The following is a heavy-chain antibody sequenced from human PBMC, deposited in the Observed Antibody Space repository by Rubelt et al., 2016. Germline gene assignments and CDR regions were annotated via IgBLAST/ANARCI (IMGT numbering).Heavy chain of an antibody. V-gene: IGHV3-23*04. Sequence: EVQLVESGGGLVKPGGSLRLSCAASGFTFSSYAMSWVRQAPGKGLEWVSAISGSGGSTYYAGACKGRFTISRDNSKNTLYLQMNSLRAEDTAVYYCAKEYEQLGFFRYWGQGTLVTVSS. CDR1: GFTFSSYA. CDR3: AKEYEQLGFFRY. D-gene: IGHD6-6*01. J-gene: IGHJ4*02. CDR2: ISGSGGST.